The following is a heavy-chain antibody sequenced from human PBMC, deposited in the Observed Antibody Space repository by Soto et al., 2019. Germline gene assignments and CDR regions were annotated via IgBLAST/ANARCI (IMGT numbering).Heavy chain of an antibody. CDR2: ISAYNGNT. V-gene: IGHV1-18*01. CDR3: ARDSAYSGYDWKGTYFDY. Sequence: ASVKVSCKASGYTFTSYGISWVRQAPGQGLEWMGWISAYNGNTNYAQELQGRVTMTTDTSTSTAYMELRSLRSDDTAVYYCARDSAYSGYDWKGTYFDYWGQGTLVTVSS. CDR1: GYTFTSYG. D-gene: IGHD5-12*01. J-gene: IGHJ4*02.